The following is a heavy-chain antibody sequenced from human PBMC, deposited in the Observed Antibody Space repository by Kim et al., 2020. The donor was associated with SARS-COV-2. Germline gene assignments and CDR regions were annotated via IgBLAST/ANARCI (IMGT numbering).Heavy chain of an antibody. J-gene: IGHJ4*02. Sequence: SETLSLTCTVSGGSISSGGYYWSWIRQHPGKGLEWIGYIYYSGSTYYNPSLKSRVTISVDTSKNQFSLKLSSVTAADTAVYYCARAAPSGVDYWGQGTLVTVSS. CDR1: GGSISSGGYY. CDR3: ARAAPSGVDY. CDR2: IYYSGST. D-gene: IGHD3-10*01. V-gene: IGHV4-31*03.